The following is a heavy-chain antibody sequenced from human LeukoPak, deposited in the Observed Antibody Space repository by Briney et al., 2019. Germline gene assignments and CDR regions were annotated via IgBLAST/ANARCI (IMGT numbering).Heavy chain of an antibody. D-gene: IGHD4-11*01. CDR1: GYTFTSHG. V-gene: IGHV1-18*01. CDR2: ISANNGDT. Sequence: ASVKVSCKTSGYTFTSHGISWVRQAPGQGLEWMGWISANNGDTKYAQRMQDRLTMTTDTSTSTAYMDLRSLSSDGTAIYYCARDWPTVIADYWGQGTLVTVSS. J-gene: IGHJ4*02. CDR3: ARDWPTVIADY.